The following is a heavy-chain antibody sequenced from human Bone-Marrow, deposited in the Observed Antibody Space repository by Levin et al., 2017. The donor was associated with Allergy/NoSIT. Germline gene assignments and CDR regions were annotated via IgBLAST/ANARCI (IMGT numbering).Heavy chain of an antibody. CDR1: GYSFTSYW. D-gene: IGHD3-3*01. CDR3: ARQKRWARGITIFGVVGDWFDP. J-gene: IGHJ5*02. Sequence: GESLKISCKGSGYSFTSYWIGWVRQMPGKGLEWMGIIYPGDSDTRYSPSFQGQVTISADKSISTAYLQWSSLKASDTAMYYCARQKRWARGITIFGVVGDWFDPWGQGTLVTVSS. CDR2: IYPGDSDT. V-gene: IGHV5-51*01.